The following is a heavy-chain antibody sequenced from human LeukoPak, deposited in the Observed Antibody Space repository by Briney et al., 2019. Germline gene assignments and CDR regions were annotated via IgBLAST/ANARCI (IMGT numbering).Heavy chain of an antibody. D-gene: IGHD6-13*01. CDR1: GFTFSSDG. CDR3: AKDPRYSSSWYYFDY. V-gene: IGHV3-33*06. Sequence: TGGSLRLSCATSGFTFSSDGMHWVRQAPGKGLERVAVIWYDGSNKYYEDSVKGRFTISRDNSKNTLYLQMNSLRAEDTAVYYCAKDPRYSSSWYYFDYWGQGTLVTVSS. CDR2: IWYDGSNK. J-gene: IGHJ4*02.